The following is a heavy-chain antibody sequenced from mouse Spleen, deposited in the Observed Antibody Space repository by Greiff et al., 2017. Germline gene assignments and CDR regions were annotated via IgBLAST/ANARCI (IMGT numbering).Heavy chain of an antibody. Sequence: DVMLVESGGGLVKPGGSLKLSCAASGFTFSSYAMSWVRQTPEKRLEWVATISSGGSYTYYPDSVKGRFTISRDNAKNTLYLQMSSLRSEDTAMYYCARQRGFITTAWFAYWGQGTLVTVSA. J-gene: IGHJ3*01. D-gene: IGHD1-2*01. CDR2: ISSGGSYT. V-gene: IGHV5-9-1*01. CDR3: ARQRGFITTAWFAY. CDR1: GFTFSSYA.